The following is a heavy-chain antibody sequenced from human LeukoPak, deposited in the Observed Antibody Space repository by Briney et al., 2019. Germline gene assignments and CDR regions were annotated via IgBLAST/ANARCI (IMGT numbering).Heavy chain of an antibody. CDR3: ARVGVYSSSWYKKNYFDY. Sequence: ASVKVSCKASGYTFTGYYMHWVRQAPGQGLEWMGWINPNSSGTNYAQKFQGRVTMTRDTSISTAYMELSRLRSDDTAVYYCARVGVYSSSWYKKNYFDYWGQGTLVTVSS. J-gene: IGHJ4*02. D-gene: IGHD6-13*01. CDR1: GYTFTGYY. CDR2: INPNSSGT. V-gene: IGHV1-2*02.